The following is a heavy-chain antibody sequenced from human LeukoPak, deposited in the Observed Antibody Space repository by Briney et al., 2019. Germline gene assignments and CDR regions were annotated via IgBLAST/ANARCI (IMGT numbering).Heavy chain of an antibody. Sequence: SETLSLTCAVYGGSFSGYYWSWIRQPPGKGLEWIGEINHSGSTNYNPSLKSRVTISVDSSKNQFSLKLTSVTAADTAVYYCARHPSGITMTEAWGQGTLVTVSS. D-gene: IGHD3-22*01. CDR1: GGSFSGYY. CDR3: ARHPSGITMTEA. V-gene: IGHV4-34*01. CDR2: INHSGST. J-gene: IGHJ5*02.